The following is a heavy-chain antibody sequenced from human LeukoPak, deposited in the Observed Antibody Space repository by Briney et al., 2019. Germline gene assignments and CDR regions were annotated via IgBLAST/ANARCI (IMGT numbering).Heavy chain of an antibody. CDR3: ARVSSAGTVGAPSDY. V-gene: IGHV1-18*01. J-gene: IGHJ4*02. D-gene: IGHD6-19*01. Sequence: ASVKVSCKASGYTFTSYGISWVRQAPGQGLEWMGWISAYNGNTNYAQKLQGRVTMTTDTSTSTAYMELRSLRSDDTAVYYCARVSSAGTVGAPSDYWGQGTLVTVSS. CDR2: ISAYNGNT. CDR1: GYTFTSYG.